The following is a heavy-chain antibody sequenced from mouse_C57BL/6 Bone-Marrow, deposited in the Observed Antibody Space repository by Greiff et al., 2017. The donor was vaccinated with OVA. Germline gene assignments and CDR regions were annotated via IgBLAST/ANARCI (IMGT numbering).Heavy chain of an antibody. Sequence: EVQLQQSGPELVKPGASVKISCKASGYTFTDYYMNWVKQSHGKSLEWIGDINPNNGGTSYNQKFKGKATLTVDKSSSTAYMELRSLTSEDSAVYYCARSSMVTTGFAYWGQGTLVTVSA. CDR3: ARSSMVTTGFAY. D-gene: IGHD2-2*01. V-gene: IGHV1-26*01. CDR2: INPNNGGT. J-gene: IGHJ3*01. CDR1: GYTFTDYY.